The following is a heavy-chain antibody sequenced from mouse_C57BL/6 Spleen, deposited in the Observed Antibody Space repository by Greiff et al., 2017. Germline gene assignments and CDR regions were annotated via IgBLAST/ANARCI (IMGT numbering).Heavy chain of an antibody. D-gene: IGHD1-1*01. V-gene: IGHV1-15*01. J-gene: IGHJ2*01. Sequence: VQLQESGAELARPGASVTLSCKASGYTFTDYEMHWVKQTPVHGLEWIGAIDPETGGTAYNQKFKGKAILTADKSSSTAYMELRSLTSEDSAVYYCTRDTTVVATYYYFDYWGQGTTLSLL. CDR2: IDPETGGT. CDR3: TRDTTVVATYYYFDY. CDR1: GYTFTDYE.